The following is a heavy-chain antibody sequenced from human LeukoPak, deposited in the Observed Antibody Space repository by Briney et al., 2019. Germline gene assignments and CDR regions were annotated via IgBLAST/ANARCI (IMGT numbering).Heavy chain of an antibody. D-gene: IGHD5-12*01. CDR2: IYYSGST. CDR3: ARVYSGYDCWFDP. Sequence: PSETLSLTCTVSGGSISSGGYYWSWIRQHPGKGLEWIGYIYYSGSTYYNPSLKSRVTISVDTSKNQFSLKLSSVTAADTAVYYCARVYSGYDCWFDPWGQGTLVTVSS. J-gene: IGHJ5*02. CDR1: GGSISSGGYY. V-gene: IGHV4-31*03.